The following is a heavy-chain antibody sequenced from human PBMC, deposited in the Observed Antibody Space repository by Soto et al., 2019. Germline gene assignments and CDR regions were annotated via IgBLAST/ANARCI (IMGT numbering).Heavy chain of an antibody. CDR1: GYTFTSYY. J-gene: IGHJ3*02. V-gene: IGHV1-8*02. CDR2: MNPNSGNT. CDR3: ARGVRADYYDSSGYPPDAFDI. D-gene: IGHD3-22*01. Sequence: ASVKVSCKASGYTFTSYYMHWVRQATGQGLEWMGWMNPNSGNTGYAQKFQGRVTMTRNTSISTAYMELSSLRSEDTAVYYCARGVRADYYDSSGYPPDAFDIWGQGTMVTVSS.